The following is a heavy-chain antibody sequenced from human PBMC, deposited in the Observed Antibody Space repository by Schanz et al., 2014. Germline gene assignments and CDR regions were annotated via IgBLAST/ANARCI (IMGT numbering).Heavy chain of an antibody. V-gene: IGHV3-23*01. CDR3: ASPSGYSDYGTYFDF. D-gene: IGHD5-12*01. Sequence: EVQLLDSGGGLVQPGGSLRLSCAASGFTFNSYAMTWVRQAPGKGLEWVSSISHSGGSKYYADSVKGRFTISRDNSKNTLYLHMNSLRTEDTAVYYCASPSGYSDYGTYFDFWGQGTLVTVSS. CDR2: ISHSGGSK. J-gene: IGHJ4*02. CDR1: GFTFNSYA.